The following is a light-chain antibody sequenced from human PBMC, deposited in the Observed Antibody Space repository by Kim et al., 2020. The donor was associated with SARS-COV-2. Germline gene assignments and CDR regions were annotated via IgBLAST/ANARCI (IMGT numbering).Light chain of an antibody. Sequence: EIVLTQSPGTLSLSPGERATLSCRASQSVSSNYLAWYQGKPGQAPRLLIFGASSRATGIPDRFSGSGSRTDFTLTISRLKPDDFSVYYWQKYGSSMYTFGQGTKLE. J-gene: IGKJ2*01. V-gene: IGKV3-20*01. CDR2: GAS. CDR1: QSVSSNY. CDR3: QKYGSSMYT.